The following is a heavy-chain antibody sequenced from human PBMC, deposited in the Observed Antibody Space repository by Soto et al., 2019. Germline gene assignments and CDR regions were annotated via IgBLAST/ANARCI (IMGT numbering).Heavy chain of an antibody. V-gene: IGHV4-30-4*01. J-gene: IGHJ4*02. CDR2: IYYSGST. D-gene: IGHD6-13*01. Sequence: QVQLQESGPGLVKPSQTLSLTCTVSGGSISSGDYYWSSIRQPPGKGLEWIGYIYYSGSTYYNPSLKSRVTISVDTSKIQFSLKLSSVTAADTAVYYCARVFSSSWYVDYWGQGTLVTVSS. CDR1: GGSISSGDYY. CDR3: ARVFSSSWYVDY.